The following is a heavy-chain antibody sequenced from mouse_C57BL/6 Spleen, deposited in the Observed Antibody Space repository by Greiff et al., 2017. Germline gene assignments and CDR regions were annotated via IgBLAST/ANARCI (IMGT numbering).Heavy chain of an antibody. CDR2: IDPSDSET. J-gene: IGHJ1*03. D-gene: IGHD1-1*01. CDR1: GYTFTSYW. CDR3: AREDYYGSSYGYFEV. Sequence: QVQLQQPGAELVRPGSSVKLSCKASGYTFTSYWMHWVKQRPIQGLEWIGNIDPSDSETHYNQKFKDKATLTVDKSSSTAYMQLSSLTSEDSAVYYCAREDYYGSSYGYFEVWGTGTTVTVSS. V-gene: IGHV1-52*01.